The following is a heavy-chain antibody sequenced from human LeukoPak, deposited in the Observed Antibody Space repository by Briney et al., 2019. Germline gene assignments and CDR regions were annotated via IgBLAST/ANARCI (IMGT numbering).Heavy chain of an antibody. J-gene: IGHJ6*03. CDR2: MNPNSGNT. D-gene: IGHD3-3*01. Sequence: ASVKVSCKASGYTFTSYDINWVRQATGQGLEWMGWMNPNSGNTGYAQKFQGRVTMTRNTSISTAYMELSSLRSEDTAVYYCARLYYDFWSGCGPSYYYYYMDVWGKGTTVTVSS. CDR1: GYTFTSYD. V-gene: IGHV1-8*01. CDR3: ARLYYDFWSGCGPSYYYYYMDV.